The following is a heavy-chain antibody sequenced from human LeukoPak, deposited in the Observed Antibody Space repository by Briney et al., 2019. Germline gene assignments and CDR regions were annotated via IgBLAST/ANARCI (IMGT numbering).Heavy chain of an antibody. V-gene: IGHV3-66*02. CDR3: AKNTVTTGPNWFDP. CDR1: GFTVSSNY. CDR2: IYSGGST. D-gene: IGHD4-11*01. J-gene: IGHJ5*02. Sequence: GGSLRLSCAASGFTVSSNYMSWVRQAPGKGLDWVSVIYSGGSTYYADSVKGRFTISRDNSKNTLYLQMNSLRAEDTAVYYCAKNTVTTGPNWFDPWGQGTLVTVSS.